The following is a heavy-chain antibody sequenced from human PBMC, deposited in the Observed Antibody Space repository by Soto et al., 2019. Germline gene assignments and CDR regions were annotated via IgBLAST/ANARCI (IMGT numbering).Heavy chain of an antibody. D-gene: IGHD6-13*01. J-gene: IGHJ4*02. CDR3: ATSPIAATGRNFDF. Sequence: PGQSHKIPYKGAGCYFTNYWIAWVRQMPGKGLEWMGIIFPGDSDTRYSPSFQGQVTISADKSISTAYLQWSSLKASDTAMYYCATSPIAATGRNFDFWGQGTLVTVSS. CDR1: GCYFTNYW. CDR2: IFPGDSDT. V-gene: IGHV5-51*01.